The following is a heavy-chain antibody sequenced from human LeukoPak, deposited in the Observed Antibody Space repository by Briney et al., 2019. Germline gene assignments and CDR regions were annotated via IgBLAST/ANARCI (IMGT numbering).Heavy chain of an antibody. D-gene: IGHD3-22*01. V-gene: IGHV1-18*01. CDR2: ISAYNGNT. Sequence: ASVKVSCKDSGYTFTSYGISWVRQAPGQGLEWMGWISAYNGNTNYAQKLQGRVTMTTDTSTSTAYMELRSLRSDDTAVYYCARVPYYYDSSGYFYWGQGTLVTVSS. CDR3: ARVPYYYDSSGYFY. J-gene: IGHJ4*02. CDR1: GYTFTSYG.